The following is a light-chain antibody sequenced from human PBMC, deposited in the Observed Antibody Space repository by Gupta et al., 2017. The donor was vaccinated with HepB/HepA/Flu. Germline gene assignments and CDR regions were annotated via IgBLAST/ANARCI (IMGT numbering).Light chain of an antibody. CDR1: NSNIGSTF. Sequence: QSALTQPPSASGTPGKTVTISCSGSNSNIGSTFFYWYHQLPGADPKLLIYTDNKWPSGVPARFSGSRSGTSASLALWGRRSEDEGDYYWGVWDDLFVFGTGTRVTV. J-gene: IGLJ1*01. CDR3: GVWDDLFV. CDR2: TDN. V-gene: IGLV1-47*01.